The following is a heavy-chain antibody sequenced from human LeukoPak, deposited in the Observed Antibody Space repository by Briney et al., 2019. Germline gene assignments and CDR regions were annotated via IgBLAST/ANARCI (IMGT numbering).Heavy chain of an antibody. J-gene: IGHJ4*02. CDR1: GYTFTAYY. CDR3: ARDGYYGSGSYYRRYFDY. D-gene: IGHD3-10*01. V-gene: IGHV1-2*02. Sequence: ASVKVSCKASGYTFTAYYVHWVRLAPGQGLEWMGWISPNSGGTHYAQKFQGRVTMTSDTSIRTAYMELSGLRSDDTAMYYCARDGYYGSGSYYRRYFDYWGQGTLVTVSS. CDR2: ISPNSGGT.